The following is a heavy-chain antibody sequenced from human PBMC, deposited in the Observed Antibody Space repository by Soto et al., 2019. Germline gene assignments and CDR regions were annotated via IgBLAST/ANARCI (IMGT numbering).Heavy chain of an antibody. D-gene: IGHD5-18*01. CDR3: AKARGYSYGPGAFDI. CDR1: GFTFDYYA. CDR2: ISWNSGSI. V-gene: IGHV3-9*01. J-gene: IGHJ3*02. Sequence: GGSLRLSYAASGFTFDYYAMHWVRQSPGKGLEWVSGISWNSGSIGYADSVKGRFTISRDNAKNSLYLQMNSLRAEDTALYYCAKARGYSYGPGAFDIWGQGTMVTVSS.